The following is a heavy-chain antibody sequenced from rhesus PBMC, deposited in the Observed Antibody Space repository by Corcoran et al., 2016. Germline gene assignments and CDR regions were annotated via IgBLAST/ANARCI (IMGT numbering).Heavy chain of an antibody. D-gene: IGHD3-9*01. V-gene: IGHV4-122*02. J-gene: IGHJ4*01. CDR2: ISYSGRT. Sequence: QLQLQESGPGLVKPSETLSLTCAVSGYSISSGYGWSWIRQPPGKGLEWIGYISYSGRTSYNPSLKSRVTISRDTSKNQFSLKLSSVTAADTAVYYCASNEDDYGYYYNVWGQGVLVTVSS. CDR1: GYSISSGYG. CDR3: ASNEDDYGYYYNV.